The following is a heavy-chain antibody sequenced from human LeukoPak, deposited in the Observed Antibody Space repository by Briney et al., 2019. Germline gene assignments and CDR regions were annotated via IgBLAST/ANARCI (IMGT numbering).Heavy chain of an antibody. V-gene: IGHV4-38-2*02. D-gene: IGHD3-3*01. CDR3: ARGAYSDFWSDYKDYFAY. J-gene: IGHJ4*02. Sequence: SEILSLTCTVSGYSISSNYYWGWIRQPPGKGLEWIGSIYHSGSTFYNPSLKSRVTISVDTSKNQFSLKLSSVTAADTAVFYCARGAYSDFWSDYKDYFAYWGQGTLVTVSS. CDR2: IYHSGST. CDR1: GYSISSNYY.